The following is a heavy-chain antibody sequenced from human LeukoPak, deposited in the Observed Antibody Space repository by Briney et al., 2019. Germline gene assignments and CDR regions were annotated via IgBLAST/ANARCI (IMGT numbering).Heavy chain of an antibody. Sequence: GRSLTLSCAPSALTFSILAVSGVRQAPGRRRECVSTISNSGDTTNSADSVKGRFTIPRDNSKNSLYRKMNSWKPEHTAVYYCAKDRLVHDYWGQGTLVTVSS. V-gene: IGHV3-23*01. D-gene: IGHD6-19*01. J-gene: IGHJ4*02. CDR1: ALTFSILA. CDR3: AKDRLVHDY. CDR2: ISNSGDTT.